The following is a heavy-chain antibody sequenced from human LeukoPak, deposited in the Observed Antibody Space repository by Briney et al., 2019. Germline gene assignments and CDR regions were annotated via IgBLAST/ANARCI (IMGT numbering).Heavy chain of an antibody. V-gene: IGHV4-34*01. CDR1: GGSFSGYY. CDR3: ARGGPSFADP. J-gene: IGHJ5*02. CDR2: INHSGST. Sequence: SETLSLTCAVYGGSFSGYYWSWIRQPPGKGLEWIGEINHSGSTNYNPSLKSRVTISVDTSKNQFSLKLSSVTAADTAVYYCARGGPSFADPWGQGTLVTVSS.